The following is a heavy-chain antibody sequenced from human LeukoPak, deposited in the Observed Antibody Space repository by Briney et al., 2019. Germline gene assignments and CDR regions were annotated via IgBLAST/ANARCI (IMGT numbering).Heavy chain of an antibody. D-gene: IGHD6-19*01. Sequence: GGSLRLSCAASGFTFSSYAMSWVRQAPGKGLEWVSAISGSGGSTYYAGSVKGRFTISRDNSKNTLYLQMNSLRAEDTALYYCARRAVAGPFDYWGQGTLVTVSS. V-gene: IGHV3-23*01. CDR1: GFTFSSYA. J-gene: IGHJ4*02. CDR2: ISGSGGST. CDR3: ARRAVAGPFDY.